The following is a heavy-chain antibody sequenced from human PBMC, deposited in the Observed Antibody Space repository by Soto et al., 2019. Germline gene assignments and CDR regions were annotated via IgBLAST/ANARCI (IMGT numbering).Heavy chain of an antibody. V-gene: IGHV3-23*01. Sequence: PGGSLRLSCAASGFTFSNFAMSWVRQAPGKGLEWVSAISGSGGNTYYADSVKGRFTISRHNSTSTVYMELNSLTSEDTAIYYCARDNSRTFPAAPGDKKSDSSGWWFDPWGQGTLVTVSS. CDR2: ISGSGGNT. CDR1: GFTFSNFA. D-gene: IGHD6-13*01. J-gene: IGHJ5*02. CDR3: ARDNSRTFPAAPGDKKSDSSGWWFDP.